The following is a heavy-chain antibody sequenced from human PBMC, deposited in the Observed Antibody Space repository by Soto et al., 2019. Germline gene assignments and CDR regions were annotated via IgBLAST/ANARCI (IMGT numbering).Heavy chain of an antibody. Sequence: SETLSLTCTVCGGSISSYYWSWIRQPPGKGLEWIGYIYYSENTNYNPSLKSRVSISVDTSKNQFSLRLSSVTAADTAVYFCARAPGSSTWSYYFDSWGQGTLVTVSS. J-gene: IGHJ4*02. CDR3: ARAPGSSTWSYYFDS. D-gene: IGHD6-13*01. V-gene: IGHV4-59*01. CDR2: IYYSENT. CDR1: GGSISSYY.